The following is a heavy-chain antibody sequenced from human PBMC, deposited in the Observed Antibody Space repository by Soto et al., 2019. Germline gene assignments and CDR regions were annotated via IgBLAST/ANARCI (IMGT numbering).Heavy chain of an antibody. D-gene: IGHD3-16*02. V-gene: IGHV3-30*18. J-gene: IGHJ4*02. CDR1: GFPFSSYA. CDR3: AKALGELSPESYDY. CDR2: ISYDGSDK. Sequence: PGGSLRLSCAASGFPFSSYAMHWVRQAPGKGLEWVAVISYDGSDKYYADSVKGRFTISRDNSKNTLNLQMNSLRADDTAVYYCAKALGELSPESYDYWGQGTLVTVSS.